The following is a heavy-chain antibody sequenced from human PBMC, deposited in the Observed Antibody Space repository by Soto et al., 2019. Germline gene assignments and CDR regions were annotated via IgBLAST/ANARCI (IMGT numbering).Heavy chain of an antibody. D-gene: IGHD2-15*01. Sequence: GGSLRLSCAASGFTFSSYAMSWVRQAPGKGLEWVSAISGGGGGTYYADSVKGRFTFSRDNSKNTLYLHMNSLRAEDTAVYYCAKEGAATASLNNHFDYWGQGTLVTVSS. CDR1: GFTFSSYA. V-gene: IGHV3-23*01. CDR3: AKEGAATASLNNHFDY. CDR2: ISGGGGGT. J-gene: IGHJ4*02.